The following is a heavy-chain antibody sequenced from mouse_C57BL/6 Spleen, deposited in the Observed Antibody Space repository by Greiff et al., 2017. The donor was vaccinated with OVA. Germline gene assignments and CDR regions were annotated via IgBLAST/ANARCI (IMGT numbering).Heavy chain of an antibody. V-gene: IGHV1-5*01. CDR3: TRGVITTVVAPTFDV. CDR2: IYPGNSDT. D-gene: IGHD1-1*01. J-gene: IGHJ1*03. CDR1: GYTFTSYW. Sequence: VHVKQSGTVLARPGASVKMSCKTSGYTFTSYWMHWVKQRPGQGLEWIGAIYPGNSDTSYNQKFKGKAKLTAVTSASTAYMELSSLTNEDSAVYYCTRGVITTVVAPTFDVWGTGTTVTVSS.